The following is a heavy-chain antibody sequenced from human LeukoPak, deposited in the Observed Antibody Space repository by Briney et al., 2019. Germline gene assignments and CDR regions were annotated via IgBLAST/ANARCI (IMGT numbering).Heavy chain of an antibody. J-gene: IGHJ3*02. CDR1: GFTFSSYA. D-gene: IGHD2-2*01. V-gene: IGHV3-23*01. CDR3: AKEDIVVVPASHDAFDI. Sequence: GVLRLSCAASGFTFSSYAMSWVRQAPGKGLEWVSAISGSGGSTYYADSVKGRFTISRDNSKNTLYLQMNSLRAEDTAVYYCAKEDIVVVPASHDAFDIWGQGTMVTVSS. CDR2: ISGSGGST.